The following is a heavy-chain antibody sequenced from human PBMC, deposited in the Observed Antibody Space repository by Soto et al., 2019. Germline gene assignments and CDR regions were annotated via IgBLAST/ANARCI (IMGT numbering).Heavy chain of an antibody. CDR1: GFTFDDYA. CDR2: ISWNSGSI. D-gene: IGHD3-16*01. CDR3: AKDWGPPITSYMDV. V-gene: IGHV3-9*01. Sequence: GGSLRLSCAASGFTFDDYAMHWVRQAPGKGLEWVSGISWNSGSIGYADSVKGRFTISRDNAKNSLYLQMNSLRAEDTALYYCAKDWGPPITSYMDVWGKGTTVTVSS. J-gene: IGHJ6*03.